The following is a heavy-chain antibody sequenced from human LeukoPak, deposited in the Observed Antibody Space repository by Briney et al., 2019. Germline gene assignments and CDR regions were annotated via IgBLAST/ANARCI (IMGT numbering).Heavy chain of an antibody. J-gene: IGHJ6*02. CDR3: AREEWFEPYYYYYGMDV. CDR1: GYTFTSYY. CDR2: INPSGGSA. D-gene: IGHD3-3*01. Sequence: ASVKVSCKASGYTFTSYYMHWVRQAPGQGLEWMGIINPSGGSASYAQKFQGRVTMTRDTSTSTAYMELSSLRSEDTAVYYCAREEWFEPYYYYYGMDVWGQGTTVTVSS. V-gene: IGHV1-46*01.